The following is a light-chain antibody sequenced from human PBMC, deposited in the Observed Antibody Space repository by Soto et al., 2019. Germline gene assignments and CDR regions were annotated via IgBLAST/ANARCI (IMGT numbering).Light chain of an antibody. V-gene: IGKV3D-20*02. Sequence: EIVLTQSPGTLSLSPGERATLSCKTSQTSGSNFLAWYQHKPGQAPRLLIYASSNRATGIPDRFSGSASGPDFTLTINRLEPEDFAVYYCQQRSNWPPWTFGQGTKVDIK. CDR2: ASS. J-gene: IGKJ1*01. CDR3: QQRSNWPPWT. CDR1: QTSGSNF.